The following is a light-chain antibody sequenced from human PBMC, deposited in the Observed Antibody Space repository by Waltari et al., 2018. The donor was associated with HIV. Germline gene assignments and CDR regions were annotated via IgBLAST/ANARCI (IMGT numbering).Light chain of an antibody. V-gene: IGLV1-47*01. Sequence: QSVLTQPPSASGTPGQRVTISCSGSSSNIGTNYVYWYHQLPGTAPKILIYRNNPRPSGVPDRFSGSKSGTSASLAISVLRSEDEADYYCAAWDDSLSGWVFGGGTKLTVL. CDR3: AAWDDSLSGWV. CDR1: SSNIGTNY. J-gene: IGLJ3*02. CDR2: RNN.